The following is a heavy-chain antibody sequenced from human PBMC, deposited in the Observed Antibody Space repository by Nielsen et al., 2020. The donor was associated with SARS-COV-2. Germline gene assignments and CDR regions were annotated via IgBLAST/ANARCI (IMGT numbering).Heavy chain of an antibody. Sequence: GSLRLSCAVYGGSFSGYYWSWIRQPPGKGLEWIGEINHSGSTNYNPSLKSRVTISVDTSKNQFSLKLSSVTAADTAVYYCAREGAVNWFDPWGQGTLVTVSS. CDR3: AREGAVNWFDP. J-gene: IGHJ5*02. CDR1: GGSFSGYY. CDR2: INHSGST. V-gene: IGHV4-34*01. D-gene: IGHD6-19*01.